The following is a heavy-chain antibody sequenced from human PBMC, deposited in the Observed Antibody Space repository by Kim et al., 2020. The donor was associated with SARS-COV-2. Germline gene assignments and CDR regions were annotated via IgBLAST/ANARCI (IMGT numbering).Heavy chain of an antibody. Sequence: GGSLRLSCAASGFTFDDYAMHWVRQAPGKGLEWLSGISWNSNTIKYAESVRGRFTISRDNAKNLLYLQMNSLRTEDTAFYYCVLGHTSMYSLNFFDVWGR. CDR1: GFTFDDYA. D-gene: IGHD2-21*01. CDR2: ISWNSNTI. J-gene: IGHJ2*01. V-gene: IGHV3-9*01. CDR3: VLGHTSMYSLNFFDV.